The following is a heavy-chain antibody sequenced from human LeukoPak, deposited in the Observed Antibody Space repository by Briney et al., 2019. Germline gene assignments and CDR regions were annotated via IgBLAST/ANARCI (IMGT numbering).Heavy chain of an antibody. J-gene: IGHJ4*02. CDR2: IIPIFGTA. V-gene: IGHV1-69*05. Sequence: SVKVSCKASGGTFSSYAISWVRQAPGQGLEWMGRIIPIFGTANYAQKFQGRVTITTDESTSTAYMDLSSLRSEDTAVYYCARRRGSGSYYYDYWGQGTLVTVSS. CDR1: GGTFSSYA. CDR3: ARRRGSGSYYYDY. D-gene: IGHD3-10*01.